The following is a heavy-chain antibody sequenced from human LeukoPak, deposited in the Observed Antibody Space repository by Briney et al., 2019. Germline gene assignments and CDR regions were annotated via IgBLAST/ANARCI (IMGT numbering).Heavy chain of an antibody. Sequence: GGSLRLSCAASGLTFSSHWMHWVRQAPGKGLVWVSRINTDGSSTSYADSVKGRFTISRDNAKNTLYLQMNSLRAEDTAVYYCARVQLSGYCSGGSCYSLRPYYHYGMDVWGQGTTVTVSS. CDR3: ARVQLSGYCSGGSCYSLRPYYHYGMDV. CDR1: GLTFSSHW. J-gene: IGHJ6*02. CDR2: INTDGSST. V-gene: IGHV3-74*01. D-gene: IGHD2-15*01.